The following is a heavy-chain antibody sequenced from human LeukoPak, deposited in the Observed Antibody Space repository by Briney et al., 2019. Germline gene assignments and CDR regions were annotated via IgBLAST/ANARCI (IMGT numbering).Heavy chain of an antibody. V-gene: IGHV1-69*13. CDR3: ARSSRWIQLWCSNYYYYMDV. D-gene: IGHD5-18*01. Sequence: SVKVSCKASGGTFSSYAISWVRQAPGQGLEWMGGIIPIFGTANYAQKFQGRVTITADESTSTAYMELSSLRSEDTAVYYCARSSRWIQLWCSNYYYYMDVWGKGTTVTISS. CDR2: IIPIFGTA. CDR1: GGTFSSYA. J-gene: IGHJ6*03.